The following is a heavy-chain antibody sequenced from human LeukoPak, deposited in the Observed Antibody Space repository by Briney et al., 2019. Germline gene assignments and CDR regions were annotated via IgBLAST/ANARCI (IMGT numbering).Heavy chain of an antibody. J-gene: IGHJ4*02. Sequence: SSETLSLTCTVSGGSISSGGYYWSWIRQPAGKGLEWIGRIYTSGSTNYNPSLKSRVTISVDTSKNQFSLKLSSVTAADTAVYYCASRRYDILTGYGYWGQGTLVTVSS. V-gene: IGHV4-61*02. CDR1: GGSISSGGYY. D-gene: IGHD3-9*01. CDR3: ASRRYDILTGYGY. CDR2: IYTSGST.